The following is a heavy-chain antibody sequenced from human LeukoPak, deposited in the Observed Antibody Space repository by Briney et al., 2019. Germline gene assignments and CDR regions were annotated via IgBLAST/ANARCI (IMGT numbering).Heavy chain of an antibody. J-gene: IGHJ4*02. D-gene: IGHD6-19*01. CDR1: GFTFGDYA. Sequence: GGSLRLSCTASGFTFGDYAMNWVRQAPGKGLEWVGFIRSTAYGGTTEYAASVKGGFTISRDDSKSIAYLQMNSLKTEDTAMYYCTRVSYNSDWNWGQGTLVTVSS. CDR2: IRSTAYGGTT. CDR3: TRVSYNSDWN. V-gene: IGHV3-49*04.